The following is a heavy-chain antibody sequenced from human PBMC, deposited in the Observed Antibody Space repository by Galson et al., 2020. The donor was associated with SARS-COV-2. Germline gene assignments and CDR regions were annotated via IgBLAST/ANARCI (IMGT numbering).Heavy chain of an antibody. Sequence: GGSLRLSCAASGFTFSSYSMNWVRQAPGTGLAWVSSISSGDNYVYYADSVKGRFTISRDNAKNSLYLQMNSLRAEDTAVYYCARDGSGSYYFDYWGQGTRVTVSS. CDR2: ISSGDNYV. CDR1: GFTFSSYS. D-gene: IGHD1-26*01. CDR3: ARDGSGSYYFDY. V-gene: IGHV3-21*01. J-gene: IGHJ4*02.